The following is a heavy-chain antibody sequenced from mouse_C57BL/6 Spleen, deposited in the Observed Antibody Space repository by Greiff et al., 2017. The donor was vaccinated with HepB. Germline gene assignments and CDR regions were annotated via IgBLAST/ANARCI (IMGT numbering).Heavy chain of an antibody. CDR2: IDPSDSYT. D-gene: IGHD2-3*01. CDR3: ARKALYDGDYEFAD. CDR1: GSTFPSYW. Sequence: QVQLQQPGAELVKPGASVKLSCKASGSTFPSYWMQWVTQRPGQGLEWIGEIDPSDSYTNSNQKFRGQATLTVDTSSSPAYMQLSSLTSEASAVYYCARKALYDGDYEFADWGEGTLGTVSA. J-gene: IGHJ3*01. V-gene: IGHV1-50*01.